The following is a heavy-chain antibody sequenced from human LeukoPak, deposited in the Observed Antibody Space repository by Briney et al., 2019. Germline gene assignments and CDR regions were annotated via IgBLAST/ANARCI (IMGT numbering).Heavy chain of an antibody. CDR1: GFNFGDSS. J-gene: IGHJ4*02. CDR2: SASKIFGGTT. Sequence: GGSLRLSCTASGFNFGDSSMSWFRQAPGKGLEWVGFSASKIFGGTTEYAASVKGRFIISRDDSKGIAYLQMNSLRTEDTAVYFCSRDSYGHDPRNSFDYWGQGTLVTVSS. D-gene: IGHD3-16*01. V-gene: IGHV3-49*03. CDR3: SRDSYGHDPRNSFDY.